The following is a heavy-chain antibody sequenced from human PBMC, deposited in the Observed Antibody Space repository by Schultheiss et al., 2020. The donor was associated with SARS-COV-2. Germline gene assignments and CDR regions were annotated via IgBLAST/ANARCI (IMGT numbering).Heavy chain of an antibody. CDR1: GASISRGDNY. CDR3: AREVITFGGVIEGIDY. Sequence: SETLSLTCSVSGASISRGDNYWSWIRRPPGKGLEWIGYIYYSGSTYYNPSLKSRVTISVDTSKNQFSLKLSSVTAADTAVYYCAREVITFGGVIEGIDYWGQGTLVTVSS. V-gene: IGHV4-30-4*01. CDR2: IYYSGST. J-gene: IGHJ4*02. D-gene: IGHD3-16*02.